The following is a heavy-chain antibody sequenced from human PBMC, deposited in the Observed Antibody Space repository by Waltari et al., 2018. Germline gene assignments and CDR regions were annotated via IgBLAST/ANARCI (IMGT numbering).Heavy chain of an antibody. V-gene: IGHV4-4*07. CDR3: ARESEGGGEGFYYDP. J-gene: IGHJ5*02. CDR1: GGSLTTYY. CDR2: IYSSGST. Sequence: QVQLQESGPGLVKPSETLSLTCSVSGGSLTTYYWGWIRQPAGKGLEWVGRIYSSGSTDTIPSLKSRVTMSVDTSKNQFSLRLSSVTAADTAVYYCARESEGGGEGFYYDPWGQGILVTVSS. D-gene: IGHD2-8*01.